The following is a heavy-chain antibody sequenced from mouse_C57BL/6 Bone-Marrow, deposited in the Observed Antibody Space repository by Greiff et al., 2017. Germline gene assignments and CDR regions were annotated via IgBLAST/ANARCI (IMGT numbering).Heavy chain of an antibody. CDR1: GYTFTGYW. Sequence: QVQLQHPGAELVKPGASVKLSCKASGYTFTGYWMQWVKQRPGQGLEWIGEIDPSDSYTNYNQKFKGKATLTVDTSSSTAYMQLSSLTSEDSAVYYCAYSSGPAWFAYWGQGTLVTVSA. CDR2: IDPSDSYT. J-gene: IGHJ3*01. CDR3: AYSSGPAWFAY. D-gene: IGHD3-2*02. V-gene: IGHV1-50*01.